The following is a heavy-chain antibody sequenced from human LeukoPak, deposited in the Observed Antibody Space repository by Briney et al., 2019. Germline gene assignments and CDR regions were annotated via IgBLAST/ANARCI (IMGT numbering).Heavy chain of an antibody. CDR2: INHSGST. CDR3: ARNVAGASYYDSSGYYFDY. D-gene: IGHD3-22*01. V-gene: IGHV4-34*01. CDR1: GGSFSGYY. J-gene: IGHJ4*02. Sequence: SSETLSLTCAVYGGSFSGYYWSWIRQPPGKGQEWIGEINHSGSTNYNPSLKSRVTISVDTSKNQFSLKLSSVTAADTAVYYCARNVAGASYYDSSGYYFDYWGQGTLVTVSS.